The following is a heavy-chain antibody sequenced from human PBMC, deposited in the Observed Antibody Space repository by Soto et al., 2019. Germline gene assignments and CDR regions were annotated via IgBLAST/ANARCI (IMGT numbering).Heavy chain of an antibody. J-gene: IGHJ4*02. V-gene: IGHV3-23*01. CDR1: WFTFSIYA. D-gene: IGHD6-19*01. CDR2: ISGTGVSS. CDR3: AKPRLVAGLIKYVDFAS. Sequence: RXLSCEVSWFTFSIYAMSWVRQSPVNGLEWVAVISGTGVSSQYADSVKGRFTIPRDNSKNTLTLQMNSLRAEDTAVYYCAKPRLVAGLIKYVDFASWGQGTLVTVSS.